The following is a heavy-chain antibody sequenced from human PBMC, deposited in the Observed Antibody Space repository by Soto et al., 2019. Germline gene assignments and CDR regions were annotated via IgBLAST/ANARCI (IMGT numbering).Heavy chain of an antibody. Sequence: SETLSLTCTFTGGSISSYYCSWIRQPPGKGLEWIGYIYYSGSTNYNPSLKSRDTISVDTSKNQFSLKLRSVTAADPAVYYCARHLQAYYFDYWGQGTLVTVSS. CDR1: GGSISSYY. CDR3: ARHLQAYYFDY. CDR2: IYYSGST. J-gene: IGHJ4*02. V-gene: IGHV4-59*08. D-gene: IGHD4-4*01.